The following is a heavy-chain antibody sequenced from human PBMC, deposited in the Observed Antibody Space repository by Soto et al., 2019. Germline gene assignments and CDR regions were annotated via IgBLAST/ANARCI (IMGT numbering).Heavy chain of an antibody. CDR2: VSGSNGNT. J-gene: IGHJ4*02. CDR1: GYTFINHG. V-gene: IGHV1-18*04. CDR3: ARDFYPLAYYFDP. Sequence: QVQLVQSEAEVKKPGASVKVSCEASGYTFINHGISWVRQAAGQGLEWMGWVSGSNGNTKYAQKFQGRVTMTTETSTSTAHMELGTRRSDDTAGYFCARDFYPLAYYFDPWGQGTLVTVSS.